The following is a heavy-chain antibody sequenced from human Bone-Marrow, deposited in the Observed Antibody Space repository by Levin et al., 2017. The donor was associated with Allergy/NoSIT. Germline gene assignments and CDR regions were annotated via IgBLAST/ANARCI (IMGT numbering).Heavy chain of an antibody. V-gene: IGHV4-31*02. CDR2: IYYSGST. CDR3: AREDGSTFDY. Sequence: ICSIYYSGSTYYSPSLKSRVTMSLDTSKSQFSLKLTSVTAADTAVYYCAREDGSTFDYWGQGTLVTVSS. D-gene: IGHD5-24*01. J-gene: IGHJ4*02.